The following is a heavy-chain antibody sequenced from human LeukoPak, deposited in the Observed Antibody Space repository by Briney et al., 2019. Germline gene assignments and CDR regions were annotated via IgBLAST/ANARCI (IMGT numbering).Heavy chain of an antibody. V-gene: IGHV3-30*02. CDR1: GFIFSSYA. CDR3: AKVTLPYYYYYYMDV. Sequence: SGGSLRLSCTASGFIFSSYAMSWVRQSPGKGLEWVAFIRYDGSNKYYADSVKGRFTISRDNSKNTLYLQMNSLRAEDTAVYYCAKVTLPYYYYYYMDVWGKGTTVTVSS. J-gene: IGHJ6*03. CDR2: IRYDGSNK.